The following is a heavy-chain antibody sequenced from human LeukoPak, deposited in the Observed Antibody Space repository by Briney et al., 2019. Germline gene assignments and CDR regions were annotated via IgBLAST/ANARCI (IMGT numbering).Heavy chain of an antibody. D-gene: IGHD5-18*01. J-gene: IGHJ3*02. CDR1: GGSITGYY. CDR3: ARVGTAIGSFDI. CDR2: IYYSGTT. V-gene: IGHV4-59*12. Sequence: SETLSLTCTVSGGSITGYYWNWIRQPPGKGLEWIGYIYYSGTTNYNPSLKSRVTISVDTSKNQFSLKLSSVTAADSAVYYCARVGTAIGSFDIWGQGTMVTVSS.